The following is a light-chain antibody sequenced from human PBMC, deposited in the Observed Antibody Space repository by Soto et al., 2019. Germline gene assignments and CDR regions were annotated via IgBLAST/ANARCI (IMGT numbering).Light chain of an antibody. J-gene: IGKJ2*01. CDR1: QGISIS. CDR2: DAS. CDR3: QQFENFPFT. Sequence: DIQMTQSPSSLSTSVGDRVTITCQASQGISISLNWYQQKPGKAPKLLIYDASSLLIGVPSRFSGGGSGTYFTLTISSLQPEDIATYYCQQFENFPFTFGQGTKLE. V-gene: IGKV1-33*01.